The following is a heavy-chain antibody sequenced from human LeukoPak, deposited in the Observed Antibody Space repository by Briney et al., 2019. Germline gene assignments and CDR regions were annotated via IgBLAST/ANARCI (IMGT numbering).Heavy chain of an antibody. CDR3: ARVSATAGSCDY. CDR2: IKQDGSEK. V-gene: IGHV3-7*01. D-gene: IGHD6-13*01. J-gene: IGHJ4*02. Sequence: PGGSLRLSCAASGFTVSSNYMSWVRQAPGKGLELVATIKQDGSEKYYVDSVKGRFTISRDNAKNSLYLQMNSLRADDTAVYYCARVSATAGSCDYWGQGTLVTVSS. CDR1: GFTVSSNY.